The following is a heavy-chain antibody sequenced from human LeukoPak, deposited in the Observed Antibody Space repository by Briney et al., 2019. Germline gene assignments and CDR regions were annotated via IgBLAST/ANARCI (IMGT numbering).Heavy chain of an antibody. J-gene: IGHJ4*02. V-gene: IGHV4-59*01. CDR2: IYYSGST. D-gene: IGHD3-22*01. CDR1: GGSISSYY. CDR3: ARHPPYDSSGYYGVLDY. Sequence: SETLSLTCTVSGGSISSYYWSWIRQPPGKGLEWIGYIYYSGSTNYNPSLKSRVTTSVDTSKNQFSLKLSSVTAADTAVYYCARHPPYDSSGYYGVLDYWGQGTLVTVSS.